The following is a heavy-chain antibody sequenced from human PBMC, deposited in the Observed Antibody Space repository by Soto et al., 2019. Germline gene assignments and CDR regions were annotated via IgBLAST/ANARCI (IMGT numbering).Heavy chain of an antibody. CDR2: IIPFFGTS. CDR1: GGTFNTYS. CDR3: ARRGHCNSTICYTPLFGYYAMDV. V-gene: IGHV1-69*01. D-gene: IGHD2-2*02. J-gene: IGHJ6*02. Sequence: QVQLEQSGAEVKNPGSSVKVSCKASGGTFNTYSISWVRQAPRQGLEWMGGIIPFFGTSNYAQKFQGRVRINADESTSTAYMELRSLRAEDTAVYYCARRGHCNSTICYTPLFGYYAMDVWGQGTTVTVSS.